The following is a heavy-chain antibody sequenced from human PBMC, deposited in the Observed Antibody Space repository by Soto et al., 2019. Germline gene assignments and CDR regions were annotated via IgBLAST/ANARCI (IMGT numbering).Heavy chain of an antibody. Sequence: EVQLVESGGGLVKPGGSLRLSCAASGFTFSSAWMNWVRQAPGKGLEWVGRIRSNSDGGTTDYAAPVKDRFTISRDDSENTLFLQMTSLKAEDTAVYYCTTVGSAWYVAYWGQGTLVTVSS. J-gene: IGHJ4*02. CDR2: IRSNSDGGTT. V-gene: IGHV3-15*01. CDR3: TTVGSAWYVAY. CDR1: GFTFSSAW. D-gene: IGHD6-19*01.